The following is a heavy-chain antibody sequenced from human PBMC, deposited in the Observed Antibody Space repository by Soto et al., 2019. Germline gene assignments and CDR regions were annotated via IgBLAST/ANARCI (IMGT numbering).Heavy chain of an antibody. D-gene: IGHD5-12*01. CDR2: IYYSGST. CDR1: GGSISSSSYY. V-gene: IGHV4-39*01. Sequence: QLQLQESGPGLVKPSETLSLTCTVSGGSISSSSYYWGWIRQPPGKGLEWIGSIYYSGSTYYNPALKSRVTMSVDTSKNQFPLKLSSVPAADTAVYYCARQYGGRDYYFDYWGQGTLVTVSS. CDR3: ARQYGGRDYYFDY. J-gene: IGHJ4*02.